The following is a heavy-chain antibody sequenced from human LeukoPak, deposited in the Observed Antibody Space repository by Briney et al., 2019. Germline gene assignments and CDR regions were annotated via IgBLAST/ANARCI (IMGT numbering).Heavy chain of an antibody. D-gene: IGHD3-16*01. CDR3: ATSDQIIMMDAFDI. CDR1: GFTFEHYG. Sequence: PGGSLRLSCAASGFTFEHYGMSWVRQAPGKGPEWVSGITWDGAKTGYADSVKGRFTISRDNAKKSLLVQMNSLRAEDTALYYCATSDQIIMMDAFDIWGQGTMVTVSS. V-gene: IGHV3-20*04. CDR2: ITWDGAKT. J-gene: IGHJ3*02.